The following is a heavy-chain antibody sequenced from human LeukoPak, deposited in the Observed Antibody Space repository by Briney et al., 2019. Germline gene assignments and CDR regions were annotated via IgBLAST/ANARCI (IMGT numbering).Heavy chain of an antibody. CDR1: GGSFSGYY. Sequence: SETLSLTCAVYGGSFSGYYWSWIRQPPGKGLEWIGEINHSGSTNYNPPLKSRVTISVDTSKNQFSLKLSSVTAADTAVYYCAGTGDMDDYWGQGTLVTVSS. V-gene: IGHV4-34*01. D-gene: IGHD7-27*01. CDR3: AGTGDMDDY. CDR2: INHSGST. J-gene: IGHJ4*02.